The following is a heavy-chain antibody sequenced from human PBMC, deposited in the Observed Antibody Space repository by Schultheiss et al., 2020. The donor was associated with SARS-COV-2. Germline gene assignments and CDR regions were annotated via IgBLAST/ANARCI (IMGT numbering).Heavy chain of an antibody. CDR3: AYGMDV. J-gene: IGHJ6*02. V-gene: IGHV4-4*02. Sequence: SETLSLTCAVSSGSISSSNWWSWVRQPPGKGLEWIGEINHSGSTNYNPSLKSRVTISVDTSKNQFSLKLSSVTAADTAVYYCAYGMDVWGQGTTVTVSS. CDR1: SGSISSSNW. CDR2: INHSGST.